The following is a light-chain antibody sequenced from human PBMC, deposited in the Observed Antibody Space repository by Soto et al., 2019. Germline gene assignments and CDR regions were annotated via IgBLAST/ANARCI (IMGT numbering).Light chain of an antibody. CDR1: QSVSSSY. CDR3: QQYGDSPST. CDR2: GAS. Sequence: EIVLTQSPVTLSLSPGERATLSCRASQSVSSSYLAWYQQKPGQAPRLLIYGASTRATHIPDRFSGSGSGTDFTLTISRLEPEDSAVYLCQQYGDSPSTFGQGTKLEIK. J-gene: IGKJ2*01. V-gene: IGKV3-20*01.